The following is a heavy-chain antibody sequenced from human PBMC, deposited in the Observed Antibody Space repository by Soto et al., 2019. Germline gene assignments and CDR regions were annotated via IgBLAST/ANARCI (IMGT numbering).Heavy chain of an antibody. J-gene: IGHJ6*02. CDR3: ARVPSSGTYYYDSSGSAGYGMDV. Sequence: GESLKISCKGSGYRFTSYWIGWVRQMTGKGLEWMGIIYPGDSDTRYSPSFQGQVTISADKSISTAYLQWSSLKASDTAMYYCARVPSSGTYYYDSSGSAGYGMDVWGQGTTVTVS. D-gene: IGHD3-22*01. CDR2: IYPGDSDT. CDR1: GYRFTSYW. V-gene: IGHV5-51*01.